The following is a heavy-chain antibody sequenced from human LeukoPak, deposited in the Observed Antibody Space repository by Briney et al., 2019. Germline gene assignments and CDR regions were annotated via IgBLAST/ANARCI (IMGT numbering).Heavy chain of an antibody. CDR3: AKTLTAETDDAFDI. V-gene: IGHV3-30*04. D-gene: IGHD1-14*01. Sequence: GGSLRLSCAASGFTFSSYAMHWVRQAPGKGLEWVAVISYDGSNKYYADSVKGRFTISRDNSKNTLYLQMNSLRAEDTAVYYCAKTLTAETDDAFDIWGQGTMVTVSS. CDR1: GFTFSSYA. CDR2: ISYDGSNK. J-gene: IGHJ3*02.